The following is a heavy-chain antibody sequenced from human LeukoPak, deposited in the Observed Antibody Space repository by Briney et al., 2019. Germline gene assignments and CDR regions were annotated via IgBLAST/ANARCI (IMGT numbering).Heavy chain of an antibody. D-gene: IGHD2-2*01. CDR3: ARSPTKRVPEDY. CDR1: SDSIFTSNW. J-gene: IGHJ4*02. Sequence: SETLSLTCTVSSDSIFTSNWWSWVRQPPGKGLEWIGQIFHSGSTSYSPSLKSRVTISMDKSKNQISLRLTSVTAADTAVYYCARSPTKRVPEDYWGQGTLVTVSS. V-gene: IGHV4-4*02. CDR2: IFHSGST.